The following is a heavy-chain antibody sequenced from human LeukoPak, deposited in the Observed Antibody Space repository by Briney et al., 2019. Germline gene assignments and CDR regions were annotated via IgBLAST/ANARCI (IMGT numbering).Heavy chain of an antibody. CDR1: GFPFSTYG. CDR2: IQSDGSDK. V-gene: IGHV3-30*02. Sequence: QSGGSLRLSCAASGFPFSTYGMHWVRQAPGKGLEWVTFIQSDGSDKRYADSVKGRFTISRDNSKNTLYLQMNSLRAEDTAVYYCAKRRASWGQAAAPIIDYWGQGTLVTVSS. CDR3: AKRRASWGQAAAPIIDY. J-gene: IGHJ4*02. D-gene: IGHD6-13*01.